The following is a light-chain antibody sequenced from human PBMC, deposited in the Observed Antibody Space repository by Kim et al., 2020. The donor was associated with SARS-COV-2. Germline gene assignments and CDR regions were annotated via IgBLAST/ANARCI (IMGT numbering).Light chain of an antibody. V-gene: IGKV3-11*01. CDR1: QGVSSS. J-gene: IGKJ4*01. Sequence: SLVQGETATLSCRARQGVSSSLAWYQQKPGQAPRLLIYDASNRATGIPARFSGSGSGTDFTLTISSLEPEDFAVYYCQQRSNWLTFGGGTKVDIK. CDR3: QQRSNWLT. CDR2: DAS.